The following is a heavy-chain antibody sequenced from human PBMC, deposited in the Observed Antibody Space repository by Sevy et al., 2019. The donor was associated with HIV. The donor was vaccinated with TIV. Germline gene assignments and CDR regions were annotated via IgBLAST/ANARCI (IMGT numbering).Heavy chain of an antibody. J-gene: IGHJ6*02. V-gene: IGHV3-13*01. Sequence: GGSLRLSCAASGFTFSSYDMHWVCQATGKGLEWVSAIGTAGDTYYPGSVKGRFTISRENAKNSLYLQMNSLRAGDTAVYYCARAGGVTTSGYYYYYGMDVWGQGTTVTVSS. CDR3: ARAGGVTTSGYYYYYGMDV. CDR2: IGTAGDT. CDR1: GFTFSSYD. D-gene: IGHD4-17*01.